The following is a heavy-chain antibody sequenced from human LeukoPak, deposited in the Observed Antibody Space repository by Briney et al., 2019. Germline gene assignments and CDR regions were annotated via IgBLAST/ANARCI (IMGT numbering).Heavy chain of an antibody. Sequence: GGSLRLSCAASGFTFSSYAMHWIRQAPGKGLEWVAVISYDGSNKYYADSVKGRFTISRDNSKNTLYLQMNSLRAEDTAVYYCARTFYSSGTGVPIYYWGQGALVTVSS. J-gene: IGHJ4*02. CDR2: ISYDGSNK. V-gene: IGHV3-30-3*01. CDR1: GFTFSSYA. D-gene: IGHD6-19*01. CDR3: ARTFYSSGTGVPIYY.